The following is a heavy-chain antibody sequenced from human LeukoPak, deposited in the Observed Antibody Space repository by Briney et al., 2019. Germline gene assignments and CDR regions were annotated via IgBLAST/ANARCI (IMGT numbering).Heavy chain of an antibody. D-gene: IGHD3-3*01. V-gene: IGHV3-30*02. J-gene: IGHJ3*02. CDR3: AKDLSRFLEWLGI. CDR1: GFTFSSYG. Sequence: GGSLRLSCAASGFTFSSYGMHWVRQAPGKGLEWVAFIRYDGSNKYYADSVKGRFTISRDNSKNTLYLQMNSLRAEDTAVYYCAKDLSRFLEWLGIWGQGTMVTVSS. CDR2: IRYDGSNK.